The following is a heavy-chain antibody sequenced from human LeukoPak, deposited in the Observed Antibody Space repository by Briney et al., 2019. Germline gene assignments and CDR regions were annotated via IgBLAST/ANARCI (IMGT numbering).Heavy chain of an antibody. D-gene: IGHD4-17*01. Sequence: GASVKVSCKASGYTFTGYYMHWVRQAPGQGLEWMGWINPNSGGTNYAQKFQGRVTMTRDTSISTAYMELSRLRSDDTAVYYCARNIATVTTDGYFDYWGQGTLVTVSS. V-gene: IGHV1-2*02. CDR3: ARNIATVTTDGYFDY. CDR2: INPNSGGT. CDR1: GYTFTGYY. J-gene: IGHJ4*02.